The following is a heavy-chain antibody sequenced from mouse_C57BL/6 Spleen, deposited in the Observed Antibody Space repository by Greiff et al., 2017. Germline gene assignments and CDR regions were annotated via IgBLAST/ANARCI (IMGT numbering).Heavy chain of an antibody. CDR3: ARRGNYLYYAMDY. J-gene: IGHJ4*01. Sequence: VQLQQSGPELVKPGASVKIPCKASGYTFTDYYMNWVKQSHGKSLEWIGDINPNNGGTSYNQKFKGKATLTVDKSSSTAYMELRSLTSEDSAVYYCARRGNYLYYAMDYWGQGTSVTVSS. V-gene: IGHV1-26*01. CDR1: GYTFTDYY. D-gene: IGHD2-1*01. CDR2: INPNNGGT.